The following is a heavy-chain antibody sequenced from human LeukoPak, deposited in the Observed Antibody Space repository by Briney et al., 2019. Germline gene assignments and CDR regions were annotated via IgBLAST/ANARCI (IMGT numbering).Heavy chain of an antibody. CDR3: TRVQAGRAGLMDV. V-gene: IGHV3-74*01. CDR2: IDPDGSTT. D-gene: IGHD6-13*01. Sequence: AGSLTLSCAASGFTLSSYWMHWVRQAPGKGLVWVSRIDPDGSTTNYADSVKGRFTTSRDNAKNTLYLQMNSLRAEDTALYYCTRVQAGRAGLMDVWGRGTTVTVS. J-gene: IGHJ6*02. CDR1: GFTLSSYW.